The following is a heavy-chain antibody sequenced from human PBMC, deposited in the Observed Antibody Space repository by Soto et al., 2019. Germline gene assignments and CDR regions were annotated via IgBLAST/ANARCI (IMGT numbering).Heavy chain of an antibody. D-gene: IGHD3-3*01. CDR2: MYYSGST. CDR3: ASEIRDYDFWSGPNWFDP. CDR1: GGSISSGGYS. V-gene: IGHV4-61*08. J-gene: IGHJ5*02. Sequence: SETLSLTCAVSGGSISSGGYSWSWIRQPPGKGLEWIGYMYYSGSTNYNPSLKSRVTISVDTSKNQFSLKLSSVTAADTAVYYCASEIRDYDFWSGPNWFDPWGQGTLVTVSS.